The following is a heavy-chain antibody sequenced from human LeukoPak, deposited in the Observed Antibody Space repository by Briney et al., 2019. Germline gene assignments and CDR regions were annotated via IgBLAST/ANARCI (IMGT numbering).Heavy chain of an antibody. J-gene: IGHJ4*02. CDR2: ISGSGGST. Sequence: SGGSLRLSCAASGFTFSSYAMSWVRQAPGKGLEWVSAISGSGGSTYYADSVKGRFTISRDNSKNTLYLQMNSLRAEDTAVYYCAKGGLWELHPLDYWGQGTLVTVSS. D-gene: IGHD1-26*01. CDR1: GFTFSSYA. V-gene: IGHV3-23*01. CDR3: AKGGLWELHPLDY.